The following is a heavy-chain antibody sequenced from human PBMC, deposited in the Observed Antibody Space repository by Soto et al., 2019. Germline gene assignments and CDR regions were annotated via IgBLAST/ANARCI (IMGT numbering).Heavy chain of an antibody. Sequence: QVQLVQSGAEVRKPGASVKVSCKASGYTFTTYGISWVRQAPGQGLEWMGWISGYAGHTKYAQKCQGRVIMTTDTSTSTGYMDLRSLMSDDTAVYYGVREGEMPYYYYGLDVWGQGTTVTVSS. D-gene: IGHD3-16*01. CDR1: GYTFTTYG. CDR3: VREGEMPYYYYGLDV. V-gene: IGHV1-18*01. J-gene: IGHJ6*02. CDR2: ISGYAGHT.